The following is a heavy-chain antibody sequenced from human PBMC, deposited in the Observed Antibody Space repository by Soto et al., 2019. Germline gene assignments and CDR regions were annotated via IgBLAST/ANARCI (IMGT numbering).Heavy chain of an antibody. CDR3: AKDRPRRTSGCVFDF. Sequence: EVQLLESGGKLVQPGGSLTLSCAASGFTFSTYAMAWVRQAPGKGLEWVSGVSASGLNTDYADPVKGRFYISRDNSKNTVSLHMNSLRAGDTGCFYCAKDRPRRTSGCVFDFWGQGTPVTVSS. CDR1: GFTFSTYA. V-gene: IGHV3-23*01. J-gene: IGHJ4*02. D-gene: IGHD1-1*01. CDR2: VSASGLNT.